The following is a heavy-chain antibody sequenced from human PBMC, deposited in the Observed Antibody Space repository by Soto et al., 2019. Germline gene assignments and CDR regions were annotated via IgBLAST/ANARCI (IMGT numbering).Heavy chain of an antibody. CDR1: GYTFTSYA. Sequence: ASVKVSCKASGYTFTSYAMHWVRQAPGQRLEWMGWINAGNGNTKYSQKFQGRVTITRDTSASRAYMELSSRRSEDTAVSYCGRGLQERRGRYYYMDVWGKETTVTAAS. V-gene: IGHV1-3*01. D-gene: IGHD4-4*01. CDR2: INAGNGNT. CDR3: GRGLQERRGRYYYMDV. J-gene: IGHJ6*03.